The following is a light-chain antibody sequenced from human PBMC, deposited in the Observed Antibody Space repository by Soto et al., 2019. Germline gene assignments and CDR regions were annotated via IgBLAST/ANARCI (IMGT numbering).Light chain of an antibody. Sequence: EIVLTQSPGTLSLSPGERATLSCRASQSVSRYLVWYQQKPGQAPRLLMYDASNRATGIPARFSGSGSGTEFTLTISSLQSEDFAVYYCQQFHNWPPITFGQGTRLEIK. CDR2: DAS. CDR1: QSVSRY. CDR3: QQFHNWPPIT. V-gene: IGKV3D-15*01. J-gene: IGKJ5*01.